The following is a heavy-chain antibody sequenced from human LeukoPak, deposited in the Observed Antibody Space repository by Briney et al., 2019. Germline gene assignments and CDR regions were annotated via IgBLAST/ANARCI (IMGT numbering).Heavy chain of an antibody. J-gene: IGHJ3*02. CDR3: ARDETTVTTWGLDAFDI. CDR1: GFTFDDYA. D-gene: IGHD4-17*01. V-gene: IGHV3-9*01. CDR2: ISWDSGSI. Sequence: GGSLRLSCAASGFTFDDYAMHWVRHAPGKGLEWVSGISWDSGSIGYADSVKGRFTISRDNAKNSLYLQMNSLRAEDTAVYYCARDETTVTTWGLDAFDIWGQGTMVTVSS.